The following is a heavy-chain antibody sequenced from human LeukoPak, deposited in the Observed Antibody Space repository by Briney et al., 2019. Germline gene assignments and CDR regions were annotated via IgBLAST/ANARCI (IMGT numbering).Heavy chain of an antibody. CDR3: TKDSRRRKTYYYDSSALYFFDY. J-gene: IGHJ4*02. CDR1: GFTFSSYG. V-gene: IGHV3-30*18. CDR2: ISYDGSNK. Sequence: GGSLRLSCAASGFTFSSYGMHWVRQAPGKGLEWVAVISYDGSNKYYADSVKGRFTISRDKSKNTLYLQMNSLRAEDTAVYYCTKDSRRRKTYYYDSSALYFFDYWGQGTLVTVSS. D-gene: IGHD3-22*01.